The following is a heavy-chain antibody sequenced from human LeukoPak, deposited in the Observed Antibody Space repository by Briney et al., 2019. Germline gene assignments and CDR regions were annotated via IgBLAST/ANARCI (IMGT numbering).Heavy chain of an antibody. CDR3: ARAQDEYSSSRL. D-gene: IGHD6-13*01. CDR2: IYHSRST. V-gene: IGHV4-38-2*01. CDR1: GYSISSGYY. J-gene: IGHJ4*02. Sequence: PSETLSLTCAVSGYSISSGYYWGWIRQPPGKGLEWIGSIYHSRSTYYNPSLKSRVTISVDTSKNQFSLKVSCVTAADTAVYYCARAQDEYSSSRLWGQGTLVTVSS.